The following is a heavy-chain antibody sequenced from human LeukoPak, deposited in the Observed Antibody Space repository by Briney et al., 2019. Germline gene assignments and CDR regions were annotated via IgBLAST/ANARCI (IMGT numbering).Heavy chain of an antibody. Sequence: PSETLSLTCAVSGGSISCGGYSWSWIRQPPGKGLEWIGYIYHSGSTYYNPSLKSRVTISVDRSKNQFSLKLSSVTAADTAVYYCARIRLRGPYYYGMDVWGKGTTVTVSS. CDR1: GGSISCGGYS. J-gene: IGHJ6*04. CDR3: ARIRLRGPYYYGMDV. V-gene: IGHV4-30-2*01. D-gene: IGHD4-17*01. CDR2: IYHSGST.